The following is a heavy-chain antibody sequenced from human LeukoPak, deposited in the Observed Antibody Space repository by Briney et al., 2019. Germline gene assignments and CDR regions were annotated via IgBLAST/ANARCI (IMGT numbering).Heavy chain of an antibody. D-gene: IGHD3-10*01. V-gene: IGHV1-46*04. CDR2: INPSGGST. CDR3: ARGYYGSGSYYNNWFDS. CDR1: GYTFTGYY. Sequence: ASVKVSCKASGYTFTGYYMHWVRQAPGQGLEWMGIINPSGGSTNYAQKLQGRVTMTRDTSTSTVYMKLSSLRSEDTAVYYCARGYYGSGSYYNNWFDSWGQGTLVTVSS. J-gene: IGHJ5*01.